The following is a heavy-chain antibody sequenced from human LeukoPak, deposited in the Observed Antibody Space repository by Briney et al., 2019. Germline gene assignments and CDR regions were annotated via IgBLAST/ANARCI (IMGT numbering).Heavy chain of an antibody. CDR2: IIPIFGTA. CDR3: ARNRYDSSGYLYYYYYGMDV. V-gene: IGHV1-69*13. Sequence: SVKVSCKASGGTFSSYAISWVRQAPGQGLEWMGGIIPIFGTANYAQKFQGRVTITADESTSTAYMELSSLRSEDTAVYYCARNRYDSSGYLYYYYYGMDVWDQGTTVTVSS. D-gene: IGHD3-22*01. CDR1: GGTFSSYA. J-gene: IGHJ6*02.